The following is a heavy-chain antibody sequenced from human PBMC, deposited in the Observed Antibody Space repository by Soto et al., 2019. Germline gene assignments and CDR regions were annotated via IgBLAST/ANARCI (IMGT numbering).Heavy chain of an antibody. CDR3: AKGSPYGFLDY. D-gene: IGHD3-10*01. CDR1: GFTFSSYG. CDR2: ISYDGSNK. J-gene: IGHJ4*02. Sequence: QVQLVESGGGVVQPGGSLRLSCAASGFTFSSYGMHWVRQAPGEGLEWVAVISYDGSNKYYADSVKGRFTISRDNSKNTLYLQMNSLIAEDTAVYYCAKGSPYGFLDYWGQGTLVTASS. V-gene: IGHV3-30*18.